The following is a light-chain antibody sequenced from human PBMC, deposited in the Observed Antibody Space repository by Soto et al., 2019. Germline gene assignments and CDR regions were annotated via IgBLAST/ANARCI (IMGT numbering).Light chain of an antibody. CDR1: QSISSW. Sequence: DIQMTQSPSTLSASVGDRVTITCRASQSISSWLAWYQQKPGKAPKLLIYDASSLESGVPSRFSGSGSGTEFTLNISSMQHDDFANYYCQQYNSYSWTFGKGTKGDIK. V-gene: IGKV1-5*01. J-gene: IGKJ1*01. CDR2: DAS. CDR3: QQYNSYSWT.